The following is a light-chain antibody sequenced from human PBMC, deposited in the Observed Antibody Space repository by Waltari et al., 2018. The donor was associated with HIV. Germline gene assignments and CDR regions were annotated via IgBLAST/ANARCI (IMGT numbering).Light chain of an antibody. J-gene: IGKJ3*01. CDR2: WAS. CDR1: QNVLYNSNNKNY. CDR3: QQYYSIPLT. Sequence: DIGMTQSPDSLAVSLGERATINCKSSQNVLYNSNNKNYLAWYQQKPGQPPKLLFYWASTRESGVPDRFSGSGSGTDFTLTISRLQPEDVALYYCQQYYSIPLTFGPGTKVDIK. V-gene: IGKV4-1*01.